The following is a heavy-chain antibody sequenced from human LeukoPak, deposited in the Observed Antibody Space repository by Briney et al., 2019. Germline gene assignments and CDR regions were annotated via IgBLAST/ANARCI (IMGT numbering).Heavy chain of an antibody. CDR1: GYTFTSYA. V-gene: IGHV1-3*01. D-gene: IGHD6-19*01. CDR2: INAGNGNT. Sequence: ASVKVSCKASGYTFTSYAMHWVRQAPGQRLEWMGWINAGNGNTKYSQKFQGRVTITRDTSASTAYMELSSLRSEDTAVYYCARVSGWSLYFDYWGQETLVTVSS. J-gene: IGHJ4*02. CDR3: ARVSGWSLYFDY.